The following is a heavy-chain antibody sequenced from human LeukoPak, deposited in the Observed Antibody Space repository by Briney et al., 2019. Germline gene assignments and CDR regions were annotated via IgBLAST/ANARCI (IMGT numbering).Heavy chain of an antibody. Sequence: GGSLRLSCAASGFTFSSYGMSWVRQAPGKGLEWVSGINGSGSGAYYADSVKGRFTISRDNSKNTLYLQMNSLRAEDTAVYYCAKSWNYYDSSGYYAYYFDYWGQGTLVTVSS. CDR2: INGSGSGA. V-gene: IGHV3-23*01. CDR1: GFTFSSYG. CDR3: AKSWNYYDSSGYYAYYFDY. D-gene: IGHD3-22*01. J-gene: IGHJ4*02.